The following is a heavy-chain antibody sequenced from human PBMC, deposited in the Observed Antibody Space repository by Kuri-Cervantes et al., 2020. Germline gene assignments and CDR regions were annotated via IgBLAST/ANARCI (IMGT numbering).Heavy chain of an antibody. J-gene: IGHJ5*02. D-gene: IGHD3-9*01. V-gene: IGHV1-2*02. Sequence: ASVKVSCKASGHTFTGYDINWVRQAPGQGLEWMGWINPNSGGTNYAQKCQGRVTITRDTSISTAYMELRRLRSDDTAVYYRARDDRLTFMLKFNWFDPWGKGTLVTVSS. CDR3: ARDDRLTFMLKFNWFDP. CDR2: INPNSGGT. CDR1: GHTFTGYD.